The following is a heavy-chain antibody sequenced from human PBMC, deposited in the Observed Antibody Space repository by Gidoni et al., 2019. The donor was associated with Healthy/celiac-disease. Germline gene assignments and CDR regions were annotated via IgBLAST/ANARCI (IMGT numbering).Heavy chain of an antibody. CDR2: INAGNGNT. CDR3: ARYGAALGQWYFDL. CDR1: GYTFTSYA. Sequence: QGQLVQPGAEVKKPGASVKVSCKASGYTFTSYAMHWVRQAPGQRLEWMGWINAGNGNTKYSQKFQGRVTITRDTSASTAYMELSSLRSEDTAVYYCARYGAALGQWYFDLWGRGTLVTVSS. V-gene: IGHV1-3*01. J-gene: IGHJ2*01. D-gene: IGHD4-17*01.